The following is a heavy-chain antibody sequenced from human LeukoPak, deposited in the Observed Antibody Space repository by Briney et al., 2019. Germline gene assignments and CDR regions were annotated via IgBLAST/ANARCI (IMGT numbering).Heavy chain of an antibody. CDR1: GFTFSSYA. J-gene: IGHJ4*02. D-gene: IGHD6-13*01. V-gene: IGHV3-23*01. Sequence: GGSLRLSCAASGFTFSSYAMYWVRQAPGKGLEWVSGTTGSGDSTYYADSVKGRFTISRDNAEKSVLLQMSSLRVEDTAVYYCARLYSGSWYFDYWGQGTLVTVSS. CDR3: ARLYSGSWYFDY. CDR2: TTGSGDST.